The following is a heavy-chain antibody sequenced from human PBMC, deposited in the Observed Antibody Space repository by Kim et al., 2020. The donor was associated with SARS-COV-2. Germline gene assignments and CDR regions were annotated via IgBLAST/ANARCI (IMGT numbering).Heavy chain of an antibody. J-gene: IGHJ6*03. CDR1: GFTFSSYE. CDR3: ARAAAGMTYYYYMDV. CDR2: ISSSGSTI. D-gene: IGHD6-13*01. Sequence: GGSLRLSCAASGFTFSSYEMNWVRQAPGKGLEWVSYISSSGSTIYYADSVKGRFTISRDNAKNSLYLQMNSLRAEDTAVYYCARAAAGMTYYYYMDVWGKGTTVTVSS. V-gene: IGHV3-48*03.